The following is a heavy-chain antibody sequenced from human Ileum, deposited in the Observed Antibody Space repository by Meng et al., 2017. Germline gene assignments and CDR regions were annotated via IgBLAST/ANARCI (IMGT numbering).Heavy chain of an antibody. J-gene: IGHJ4*02. Sequence: QVQLQQSGPGLWKPSQTLSLTCAVSGGSVSSNIAAWNWIRQSPLRGLEWLGRTYYRSKWYSEYAVSVKSRISITPDTSKNQFSLQMNSVTPEDTAVYYCASGSGSLDYWGPGTLVTVSS. CDR1: GGSVSSNIAA. CDR2: TYYRSKWYS. D-gene: IGHD3-3*01. CDR3: ASGSGSLDY. V-gene: IGHV6-1*01.